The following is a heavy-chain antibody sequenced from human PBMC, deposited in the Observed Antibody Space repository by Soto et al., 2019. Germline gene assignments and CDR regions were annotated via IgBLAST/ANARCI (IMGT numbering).Heavy chain of an antibody. CDR1: XFTXXDYF. CDR2: ISSSGTTI. Sequence: GGXLXXXXAASXFTXXDYFXXXXXXXXGKGLEGVSYISSSGTTIFYADSVKGRFTISRDNSKNTLYLQMNSLRAEDTAVYYCAKDQGSSWYEIDYWGQGTLVTVSS. V-gene: IGHV3-11*01. J-gene: IGHJ4*02. D-gene: IGHD6-13*01. CDR3: AKDQGSSWYEIDY.